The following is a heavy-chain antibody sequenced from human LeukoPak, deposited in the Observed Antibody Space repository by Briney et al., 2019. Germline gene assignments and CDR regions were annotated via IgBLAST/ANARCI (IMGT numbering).Heavy chain of an antibody. D-gene: IGHD1-14*01. J-gene: IGHJ4*02. CDR3: AREGGLTEGGFDY. CDR1: GFTVSNSY. V-gene: IGHV3-53*01. CDR2: TYTGSLS. Sequence: GGSLRLSCAASGFTVSNSYMSWVRQAPGKGLEWVSVTYTGSLSYYTDSVKGRFTISRDKSNNTLYLQMNSLRDEDTAVYYCAREGGLTEGGFDYWGQGTLVTVS.